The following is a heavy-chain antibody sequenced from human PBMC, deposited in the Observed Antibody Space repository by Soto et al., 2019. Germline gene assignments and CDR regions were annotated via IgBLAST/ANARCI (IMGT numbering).Heavy chain of an antibody. J-gene: IGHJ6*02. D-gene: IGHD3-10*01. CDR1: GFSLSTSGVG. V-gene: IGHV2-5*01. CDR2: IFSNDDK. CDR3: SHMRGSGLCGMDV. Sequence: QITLKESGPTLMQPTQTLTLTCAFSGFSLSTSGVGVGWIRQPPGKALEWLALIFSNDDKRYSPSLMSRVTITQYTSKNQVVLTMTNIAPVDTATYYCSHMRGSGLCGMDVWGQGTTDTVSS.